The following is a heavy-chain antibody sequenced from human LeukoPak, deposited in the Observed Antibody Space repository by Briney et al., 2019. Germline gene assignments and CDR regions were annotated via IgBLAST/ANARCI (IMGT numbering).Heavy chain of an antibody. CDR3: ARDSHCSSTSCRNFDY. CDR2: ISYDGSNK. Sequence: GGSLRLSCAASGFTFSSYAMHWVRQAPGKGLEWVAVISYDGSNKYYADSVKGRFTISRDNSKNTLYLQMNCLRAEDTAVYYCARDSHCSSTSCRNFDYWGQGTLVTVSS. D-gene: IGHD2-2*01. CDR1: GFTFSSYA. J-gene: IGHJ4*02. V-gene: IGHV3-30*01.